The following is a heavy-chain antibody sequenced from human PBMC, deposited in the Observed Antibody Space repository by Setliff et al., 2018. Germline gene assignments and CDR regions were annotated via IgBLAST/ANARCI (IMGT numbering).Heavy chain of an antibody. CDR2: IYNSDST. J-gene: IGHJ4*02. CDR1: GFIVSDKH. CDR3: AKVPTMD. V-gene: IGHV3-53*01. Sequence: GGSLRLSCAASGFIVSDKHMTWLRQAPGRGLEWVSVIYNSDSTYYADSVKGRFTISRDDSKNMVNLQMDSLGAGDTAVYYCAKVPTMDWGQGTLVTVSS. D-gene: IGHD2-2*03.